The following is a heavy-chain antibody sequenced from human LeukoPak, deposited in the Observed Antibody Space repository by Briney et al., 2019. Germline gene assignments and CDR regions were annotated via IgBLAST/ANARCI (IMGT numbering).Heavy chain of an antibody. D-gene: IGHD2-15*01. J-gene: IGHJ4*02. CDR2: IYTSGST. V-gene: IGHV4-4*07. CDR1: GGSISSYY. CDR3: ARDMYCSGGSCYGGVY. Sequence: SETLSLTCTVSGGSISSYYWSWIRQPAGKGLEWIGRIYTSGSTNYNPSLKSRVTMSVDTSKNQFSLRLSSVTAADTAVYYCARDMYCSGGSCYGGVYWGQGTLVSVSS.